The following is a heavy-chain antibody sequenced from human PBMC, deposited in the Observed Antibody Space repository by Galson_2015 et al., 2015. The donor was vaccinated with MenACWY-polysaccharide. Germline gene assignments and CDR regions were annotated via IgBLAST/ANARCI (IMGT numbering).Heavy chain of an antibody. V-gene: IGHV3-7*01. J-gene: IGHJ4*02. CDR2: IRQDGSEM. D-gene: IGHD1-26*01. Sequence: LRLSCAASGFTFNNYWMSWVRQAPGKEPEWVANIRQDGSEMYYVDSVKGRFTIPRDNAKDSLFLQMNSPRAEDTAVYYCARDKAVGATHFDYWGRGTLVTVSS. CDR1: GFTFNNYW. CDR3: ARDKAVGATHFDY.